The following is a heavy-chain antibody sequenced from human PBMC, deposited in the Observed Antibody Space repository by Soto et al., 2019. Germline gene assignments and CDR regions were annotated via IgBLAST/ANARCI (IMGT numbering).Heavy chain of an antibody. Sequence: PGGSLRLSCAASGFTFSSYAMHWVRQAPGKGLEWVAVISYDGSNKYYADSVKGRFTISRDNSKNTLYLQMNSLRAEDTAVYYCARDGRVSWEHHNFDYWGQRTLVTVSS. D-gene: IGHD1-26*01. V-gene: IGHV3-30-3*01. CDR1: GFTFSSYA. CDR3: ARDGRVSWEHHNFDY. CDR2: ISYDGSNK. J-gene: IGHJ4*02.